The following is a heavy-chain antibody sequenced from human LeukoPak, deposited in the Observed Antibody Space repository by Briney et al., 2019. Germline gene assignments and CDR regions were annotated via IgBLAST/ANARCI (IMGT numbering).Heavy chain of an antibody. CDR1: GFTFSSYA. CDR2: ISYDGSNK. D-gene: IGHD3-22*01. J-gene: IGHJ3*02. Sequence: PGRSLRLSCAASGFTFSSYAMHGVRQAPGKGLGWVAVISYDGSNKYYADSVKGRFTISRENPKNTLYLQMNSLSAEDTAVYYCESDSEYYDSSGYYHYDAFDIWGQGTMVTVSS. CDR3: ESDSEYYDSSGYYHYDAFDI. V-gene: IGHV3-30-3*01.